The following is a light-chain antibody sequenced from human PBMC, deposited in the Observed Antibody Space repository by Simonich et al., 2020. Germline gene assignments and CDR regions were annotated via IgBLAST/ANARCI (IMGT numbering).Light chain of an antibody. CDR1: SSDVGGYNY. CDR2: DVS. V-gene: IGLV2-11*01. J-gene: IGLJ3*02. CDR3: CSYAGSSTWV. Sequence: SALTQPRSVSGSPGQSVTISCTETSSDVGGYNYVSWYQKHPGKAPKLIIYDVSKRPSGAPYRFSCSKSGNTAAQTISALQAEHEADYYCCSYAGSSTWVFGGGTKLTVL.